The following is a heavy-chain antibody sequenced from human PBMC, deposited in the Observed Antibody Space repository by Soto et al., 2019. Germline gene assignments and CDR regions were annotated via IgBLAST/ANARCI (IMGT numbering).Heavy chain of an antibody. V-gene: IGHV1-18*04. CDR2: ISAYNGNT. CDR3: VSEVYYYDSSGYPTKDAFDI. J-gene: IGHJ3*02. Sequence: ASVKVSCKASGYTFTSYGISWVRQAPGQGLEWMGWISAYNGNTNYAQKLQGRVTVTTDTSTSTAYMELRSLRSDDTAVYYCVSEVYYYDSSGYPTKDAFDIWGQGTMVTVSS. CDR1: GYTFTSYG. D-gene: IGHD3-22*01.